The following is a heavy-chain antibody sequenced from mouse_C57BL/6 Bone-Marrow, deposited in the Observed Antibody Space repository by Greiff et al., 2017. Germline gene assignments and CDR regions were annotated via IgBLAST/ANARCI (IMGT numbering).Heavy chain of an antibody. Sequence: EVKLMESGPELVKPGASVKISCKASGYSFTDYNMNWVKQSNGKSLEWIGVINPNYGTTSYNQKFKGKATLTVDQSSSTAYMQLHSLTSEDSAVYYCARSNYYGTLYYFDCSGQGTTLTVSS. CDR3: ARSNYYGTLYYFDC. V-gene: IGHV1-39*01. CDR1: GYSFTDYN. D-gene: IGHD1-1*01. J-gene: IGHJ2*01. CDR2: INPNYGTT.